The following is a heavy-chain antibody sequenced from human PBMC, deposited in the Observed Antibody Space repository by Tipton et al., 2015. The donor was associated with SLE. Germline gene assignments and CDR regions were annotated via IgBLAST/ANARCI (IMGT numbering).Heavy chain of an antibody. V-gene: IGHV4-34*01. J-gene: IGHJ4*02. CDR3: ARGTGRGSSWFDY. D-gene: IGHD6-13*01. CDR1: GGSFSGYY. Sequence: TLSLTCAVYGGSFSGYYWSWIRQPPGKGLEWIGEINHSGSTNYNPSLKSRVTISVDTSKNQFSLKLSSVTAADTAVYYCARGTGRGSSWFDYWGQGTLVTVSS. CDR2: INHSGST.